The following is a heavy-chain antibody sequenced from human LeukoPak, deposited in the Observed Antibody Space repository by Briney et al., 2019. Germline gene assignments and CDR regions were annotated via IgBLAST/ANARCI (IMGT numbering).Heavy chain of an antibody. CDR1: GYTFTSYA. V-gene: IGHV1-3*01. CDR3: ARSYSSSWYDY. D-gene: IGHD6-13*01. Sequence: ASVKVSCKASGYTFTSYAMHWVRQAPGQRLEWMGWIDAGNGNTKYSQKFQGRVTITRDTSASTAYMELSSLRSEDTAVYYCARSYSSSWYDYWGQGTLVTVSS. CDR2: IDAGNGNT. J-gene: IGHJ4*02.